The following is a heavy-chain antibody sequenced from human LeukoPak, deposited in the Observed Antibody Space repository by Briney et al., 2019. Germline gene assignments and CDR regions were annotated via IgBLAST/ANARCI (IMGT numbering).Heavy chain of an antibody. V-gene: IGHV3-7*01. CDR1: GFTFNSYR. J-gene: IGHJ4*02. Sequence: GGSLRLSCAASGFTFNSYRMTWVRQAPGKGLEWMANIRDDGSDKYYVDSVKGRFTISRDNAQNTLLLQMDSLRGEDTAVYYCVRHTRRSPGDYWGQGTLVTVST. CDR2: IRDDGSDK. CDR3: VRHTRRSPGDY. D-gene: IGHD1-26*01.